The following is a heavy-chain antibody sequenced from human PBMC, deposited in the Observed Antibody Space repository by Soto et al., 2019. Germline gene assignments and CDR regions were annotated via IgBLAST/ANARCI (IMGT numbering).Heavy chain of an antibody. Sequence: DVQLFESGGGLVQPGGTLTLSCAASGLTFSNYAMHWVRQAPGKGLEWVSTIKDSGENTFYLDSVGGRFTISRDNSKDTLYLQMTSLRVEDTALYHCVKGGASYTSCWYANWGQGMLVTVSS. D-gene: IGHD6-13*01. CDR1: GLTFSNYA. CDR2: IKDSGENT. J-gene: IGHJ4*02. CDR3: VKGGASYTSCWYAN. V-gene: IGHV3-23*01.